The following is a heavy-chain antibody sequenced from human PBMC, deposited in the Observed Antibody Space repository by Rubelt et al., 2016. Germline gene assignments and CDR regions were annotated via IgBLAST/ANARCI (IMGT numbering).Heavy chain of an antibody. V-gene: IGHV4-38-2*02. J-gene: IGHJ4*02. CDR2: IYHSGST. Sequence: QLQLQESGPGLVKPSETLSLTCTVPGYSISTYYWGWIRQPPGKGLEWIGDIYHSGSTYYNPSLKRLVTISVDTSKNQFSLRLRSGTAADTAVYYCARDPRPRLLCGFDYWGQGALVTVSS. CDR3: ARDPRPRLLCGFDY. CDR1: GYSISTYY. D-gene: IGHD2-15*01.